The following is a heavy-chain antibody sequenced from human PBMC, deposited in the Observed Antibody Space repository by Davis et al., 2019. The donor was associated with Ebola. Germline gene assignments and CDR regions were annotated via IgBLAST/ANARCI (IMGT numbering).Heavy chain of an antibody. CDR1: GFSFSTTW. Sequence: PGGSLRLSCAASGFSFSTTWMHWVRQAPGKGLVWVSRIHSDGTSTIYTDSVKGRFTISRDNAKNTLYLQMNSLRAEDTAVYYCAKDLYSSGWWGGAFDIWGQGTMVTVSS. J-gene: IGHJ3*02. D-gene: IGHD6-19*01. CDR3: AKDLYSSGWWGGAFDI. V-gene: IGHV3-74*01. CDR2: IHSDGTST.